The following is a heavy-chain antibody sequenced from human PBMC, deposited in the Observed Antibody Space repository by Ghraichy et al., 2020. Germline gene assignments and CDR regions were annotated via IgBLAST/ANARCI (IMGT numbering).Heavy chain of an antibody. CDR2: ISYDGSNK. J-gene: IGHJ4*02. D-gene: IGHD3-22*01. V-gene: IGHV3-30-3*01. CDR3: ASSPWSGYYDSSGSYWDYFDY. CDR1: GFTFSSYA. Sequence: GESLNISCAASGFTFSSYAMHWVRQAPGKGLEWVAVISYDGSNKYYADSVKGRFTISRDNSKNTLYLQMNSLRAEDTAVYYCASSPWSGYYDSSGSYWDYFDYWGQGTLVTVSS.